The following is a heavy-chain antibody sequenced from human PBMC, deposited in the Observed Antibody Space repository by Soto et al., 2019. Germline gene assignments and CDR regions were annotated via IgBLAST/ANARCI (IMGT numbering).Heavy chain of an antibody. CDR1: GGSITSTSYY. CDR3: ARAAPGPIPSCYCAL. V-gene: IGHV4-39*01. Sequence: LQLQESGPGLVKPSATLSLNCSVSGGSITSTSYYWGWIRQSPGKGLEWLGNIYFSGAAYSTPSLRSRVTISMDTSKNQLSPQLNAVSSGATAVYYGARAAPGPIPSCYCALCGEGSLVPVSS. D-gene: IGHD2-15*01. CDR2: IYFSGAA. J-gene: IGHJ4*02.